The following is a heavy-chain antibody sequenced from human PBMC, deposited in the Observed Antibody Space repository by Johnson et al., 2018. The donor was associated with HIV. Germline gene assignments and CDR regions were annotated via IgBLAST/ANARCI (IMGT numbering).Heavy chain of an antibody. CDR1: GFTVSSNY. Sequence: VQLVESGGVLAQPGGSLRLSCAASGFTVSSNYMSWVRQAPGKGLEWVSVIYSGGSTYYADSVKGRFTISRDNSKNTLYLQMNSLRAEDTALYYCARGFDYGDPDAFDIWGQGTMVTVSS. J-gene: IGHJ3*02. V-gene: IGHV3-66*01. D-gene: IGHD4-17*01. CDR3: ARGFDYGDPDAFDI. CDR2: IYSGGST.